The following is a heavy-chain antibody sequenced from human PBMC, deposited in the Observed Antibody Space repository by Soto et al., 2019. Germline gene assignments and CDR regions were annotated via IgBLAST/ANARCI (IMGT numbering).Heavy chain of an antibody. CDR1: GFTFSNYA. V-gene: IGHV3-23*01. J-gene: IGHJ4*02. CDR2: IRASVDSI. Sequence: EVQLLESGGGLVQPGGSLRLSCAASGFTFSNYALSWVRQAPGKGLEWVSGIRASVDSIDYTDSAKGRFTVSRDNSKNTLYLQMTSLRADDTAVYYCAKDHYGDSNHFAYWGQGTLVTVSS. CDR3: AKDHYGDSNHFAY. D-gene: IGHD4-17*01.